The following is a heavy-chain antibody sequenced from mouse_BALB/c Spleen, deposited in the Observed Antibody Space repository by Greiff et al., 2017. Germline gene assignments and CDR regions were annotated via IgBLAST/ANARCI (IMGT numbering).Heavy chain of an antibody. Sequence: EVKLVESGGGLVQPGGSLRLSCATSGFTFSDFYMEWVRQPPGKRLAWIAASRNKANDYTTEYSASVKGRFIVSRDTSQSILYLQRNALRAEDTAIYYCAREYYGSSYAMDYWGQGTSVTVSS. J-gene: IGHJ4*01. CDR1: GFTFSDFY. V-gene: IGHV7-1*02. CDR3: AREYYGSSYAMDY. CDR2: SRNKANDYTT. D-gene: IGHD1-1*01.